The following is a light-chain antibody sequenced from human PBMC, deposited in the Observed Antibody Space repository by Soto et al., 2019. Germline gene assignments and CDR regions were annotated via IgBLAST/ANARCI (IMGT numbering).Light chain of an antibody. Sequence: DLQMTQSPSSLSASVGDRVTIACQSSHDVSRNLNWFQQKPGEAPKLLIYDASTLERGVPSRFSGSGSGTDFTLTISSLQPEDVATYYCQQYNSMLSFGGGTEVEMK. CDR2: DAS. V-gene: IGKV1-33*01. J-gene: IGKJ4*01. CDR3: QQYNSMLS. CDR1: HDVSRN.